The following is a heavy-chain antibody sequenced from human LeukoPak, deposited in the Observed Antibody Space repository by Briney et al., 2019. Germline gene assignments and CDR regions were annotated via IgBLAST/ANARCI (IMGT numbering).Heavy chain of an antibody. D-gene: IGHD2-15*01. CDR3: ARAFGCSGGSCYRFFDY. CDR2: IYHSGST. J-gene: IGHJ4*02. CDR1: GYSISSAYY. Sequence: PSQTLSLTCIVSGYSISSAYYWGCIRQPPGKGLEWIGIIYHSGSTDSNPSLKSRVTISVDTSKNQFSLKLNSVTAADTAVYYCARAFGCSGGSCYRFFDYWGQGTLVTVSS. V-gene: IGHV4-38-2*02.